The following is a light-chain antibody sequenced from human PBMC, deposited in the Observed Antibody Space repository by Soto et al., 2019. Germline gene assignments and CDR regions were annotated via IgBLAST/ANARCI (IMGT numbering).Light chain of an antibody. CDR3: QAWDTGTVI. V-gene: IGLV3-1*01. CDR1: KLGNKN. CDR2: QDY. Sequence: SYELTQPPSVSVSPGQTASINCSGNKLGNKNVCWYQQKAGQSPVLLIYQDYQRPSGVPERFSGSKSGNTATLTISGTQAMDDADYYCQAWDTGTVIFGGGTKLTVL. J-gene: IGLJ2*01.